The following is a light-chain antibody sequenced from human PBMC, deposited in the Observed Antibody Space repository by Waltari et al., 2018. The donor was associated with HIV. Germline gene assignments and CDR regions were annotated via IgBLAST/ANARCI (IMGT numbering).Light chain of an antibody. CDR1: GSNIGSNT. J-gene: IGLJ3*02. CDR2: SYG. V-gene: IGLV1-44*01. Sequence: QSVLNQSPSASGPPGQRVIISCSGSGSNIGSNTVTWYQQFPGTAPKLLIYSYGHRPSGVPERFSGSKSATSASLAISWLRSDDEADYYCATWDDSLNAWVFGGGTKLTVL. CDR3: ATWDDSLNAWV.